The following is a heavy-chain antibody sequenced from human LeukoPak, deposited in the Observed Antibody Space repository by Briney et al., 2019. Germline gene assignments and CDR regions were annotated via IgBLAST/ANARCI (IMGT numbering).Heavy chain of an antibody. J-gene: IGHJ4*02. D-gene: IGHD3-16*01. CDR1: GFTFSDHY. CDR2: ISSSGSTI. V-gene: IGHV3-11*01. Sequence: GGSLRLSCAASGFTFSDHYMSWIRQAPGKGLEWVSYISSSGSTIYYADSVKGRFTISRDNAKNSLYLQMNSLRAEDTAVYYCARFDHGYDSFFDYWGQGTLVTVSS. CDR3: ARFDHGYDSFFDY.